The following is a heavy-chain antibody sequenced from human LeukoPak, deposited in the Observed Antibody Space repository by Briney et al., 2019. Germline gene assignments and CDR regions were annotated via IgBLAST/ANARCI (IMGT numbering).Heavy chain of an antibody. CDR1: GFTFSSYG. CDR2: IWFDGSKE. J-gene: IGHJ4*02. V-gene: IGHV3-30*02. CDR3: AKETVAAPPIDY. D-gene: IGHD6-19*01. Sequence: PGGSLRLSCEASGFTFSSYGMHWVRQAPGKGLEWVAYIWFDGSKEYYVDSVKGRFVISRDNSKNTLYLQMNSLRAEDTAVYYCAKETVAAPPIDYWGQGTLVTVSS.